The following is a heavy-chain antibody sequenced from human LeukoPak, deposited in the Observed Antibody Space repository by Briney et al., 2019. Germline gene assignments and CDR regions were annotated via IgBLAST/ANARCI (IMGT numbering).Heavy chain of an antibody. Sequence: AETLSLTCAVYGGSISGYYCSWIRQPPGKGVEWVGEIHYTGGTSYNPSLKSRATILIDTSKNQLSLKLSTVPAADTAVYYCARGNILSGYCFDFWGQGALVTVSS. D-gene: IGHD3-9*01. CDR3: ARGNILSGYCFDF. CDR2: IHYTGGT. CDR1: GGSISGYY. J-gene: IGHJ4*02. V-gene: IGHV4-34*01.